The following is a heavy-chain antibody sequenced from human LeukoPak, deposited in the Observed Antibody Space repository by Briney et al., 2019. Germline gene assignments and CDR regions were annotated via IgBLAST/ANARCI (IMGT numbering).Heavy chain of an antibody. D-gene: IGHD3-9*01. CDR1: GGSISSSSYY. CDR3: ARDPTRRYPFDY. J-gene: IGHJ4*02. V-gene: IGHV4-39*02. Sequence: SETLSLTCTVSGGSISSSSYYWGWIRQPPGKGLEWIGSIYYSGSTYYNPSLKSGVSISVDTSKNQFSLRLSSVTAADTAVYYCARDPTRRYPFDYWGQGTLVTVSS. CDR2: IYYSGST.